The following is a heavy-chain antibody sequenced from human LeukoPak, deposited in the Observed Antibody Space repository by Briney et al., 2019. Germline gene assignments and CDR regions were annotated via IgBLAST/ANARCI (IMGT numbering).Heavy chain of an antibody. Sequence: PGRSLRLSCTASGFTFGDHAMSWVRQAPGKGLEWVGFIRSKAYGGTTEYAASVKGRFIISRDDSISVAYLQMNSLKAEDTGLYYCSRSPIYLWLYQGMDVWGQGTTVIVSS. J-gene: IGHJ6*02. D-gene: IGHD5-18*01. V-gene: IGHV3-49*04. CDR2: IRSKAYGGTT. CDR3: SRSPIYLWLYQGMDV. CDR1: GFTFGDHA.